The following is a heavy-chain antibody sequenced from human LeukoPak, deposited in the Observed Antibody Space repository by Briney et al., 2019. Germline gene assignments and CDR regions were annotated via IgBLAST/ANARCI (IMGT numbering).Heavy chain of an antibody. V-gene: IGHV4-4*07. D-gene: IGHD4-23*01. CDR3: AREITTSGGNSRALDY. J-gene: IGHJ4*02. Sequence: KPSETLSLTCTVSGDSINNYYWSWIRQPAGKGLEWIGRINTSGSTNCNPSLKSRVTMSVDTSKNQFSLKLTSVTAADTAEYYCAREITTSGGNSRALDYWGQGTLVTVSS. CDR1: GDSINNYY. CDR2: INTSGST.